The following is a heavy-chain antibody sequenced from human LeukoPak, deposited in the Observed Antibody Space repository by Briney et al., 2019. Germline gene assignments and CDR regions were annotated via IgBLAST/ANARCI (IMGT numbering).Heavy chain of an antibody. D-gene: IGHD5-18*01. CDR1: GYTFTSYA. V-gene: IGHV1-3*01. Sequence: ASVKASCKTSGYTFTSYAVHWVRQAPGQRLEWMGWINAGNGNTQYSQKFQGRVTITRDTSASTAYMELSSLRSEDTAVYYCARESPQRSGYSYPHWGQGTLVTVSS. CDR2: INAGNGNT. J-gene: IGHJ4*02. CDR3: ARESPQRSGYSYPH.